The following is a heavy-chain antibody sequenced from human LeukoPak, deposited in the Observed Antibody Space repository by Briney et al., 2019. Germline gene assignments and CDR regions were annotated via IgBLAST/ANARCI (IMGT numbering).Heavy chain of an antibody. V-gene: IGHV3-30*02. J-gene: IGHJ4*02. CDR2: IRYDGSEK. CDR1: GFMFNSYD. CDR3: ATSVTGFSSRFYY. D-gene: IGHD6-13*01. Sequence: TGGSLRLSCAASGFMFNSYDMQWVRQSQGKGMEWVTFIRYDGSEKYYADSVEGRFTISRDDSKNTLYLQMNSLRSEDTAVYYCATSVTGFSSRFYYWGQGTLVTVSP.